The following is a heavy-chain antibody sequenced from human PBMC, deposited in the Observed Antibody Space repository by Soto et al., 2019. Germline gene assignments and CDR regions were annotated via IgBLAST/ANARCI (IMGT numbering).Heavy chain of an antibody. CDR1: GFTFSSYA. J-gene: IGHJ5*02. CDR3: AKAYYSGSYPSNWFDP. Sequence: GGSLRLSFAASGFTFSSYAMSWVRQAPGKGLEWVSAISGSGGSTYYADSVKGRFTISRDNSKNTLYLQMNSLRAEDTAVYYCAKAYYSGSYPSNWFDPWGQGTLVTVSS. V-gene: IGHV3-23*01. D-gene: IGHD3-10*01. CDR2: ISGSGGST.